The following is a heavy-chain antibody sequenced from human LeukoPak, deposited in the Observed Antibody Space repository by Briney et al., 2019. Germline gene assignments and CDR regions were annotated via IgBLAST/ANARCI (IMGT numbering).Heavy chain of an antibody. D-gene: IGHD3-9*01. CDR1: GGSISSGDYY. Sequence: SETLSLTCTVSGGSISSGDYYWSWIRQPPGKGLEWIGYIYYSGSTYYNPSLKSRVTISVDTSKNQFSLKLSSVTAADTAVYYCARVAILDILTGYYNRYFDYWGQGTLVTVSS. CDR2: IYYSGST. V-gene: IGHV4-30-4*08. CDR3: ARVAILDILTGYYNRYFDY. J-gene: IGHJ4*02.